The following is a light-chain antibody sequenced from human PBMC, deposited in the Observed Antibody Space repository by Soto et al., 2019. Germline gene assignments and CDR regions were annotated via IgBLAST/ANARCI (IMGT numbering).Light chain of an antibody. V-gene: IGLV2-14*01. J-gene: IGLJ2*01. CDR2: EVT. CDR3: TSYSSSNTHVL. CDR1: SSDVGAYNY. Sequence: QSALTQPASVSGSPGQSITIFCSGTSSDVGAYNYVSWYQQHPGKAPKLIISEVTNRPSGVSNRFSGSKSANTASLTISGLQAADEADYYCTSYSSSNTHVLFGGGTKLTVL.